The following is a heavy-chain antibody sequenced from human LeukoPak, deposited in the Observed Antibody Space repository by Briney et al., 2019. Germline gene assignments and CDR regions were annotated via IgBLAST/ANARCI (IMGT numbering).Heavy chain of an antibody. Sequence: GGSLRLSCAASGFTFSSYEMNWVRQAPGKGLEWVSYISSSSSTIYYADSVKGRFTISRDNAKNSLYLQMSGLRAEDTAVYYCARVLHKRNYDSSTYYGYWGQGTLVTVSS. D-gene: IGHD3-22*01. J-gene: IGHJ4*02. CDR3: ARVLHKRNYDSSTYYGY. CDR1: GFTFSSYE. CDR2: ISSSSSTI. V-gene: IGHV3-48*03.